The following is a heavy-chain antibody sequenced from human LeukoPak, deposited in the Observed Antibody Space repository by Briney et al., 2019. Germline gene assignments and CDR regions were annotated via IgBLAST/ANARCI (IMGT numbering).Heavy chain of an antibody. CDR3: ACITMVRGVSSYYFDY. V-gene: IGHV1-2*02. Sequence: GASVKASCKASGYTFTGYYMHWVRQAPGQGLEWMGWINPNSGGTNYAQKFQGRVTMTRDTSISTAYMELSRLRSDDTAVYYCACITMVRGVSSYYFDYWGQGTLVTVSS. J-gene: IGHJ4*02. CDR1: GYTFTGYY. D-gene: IGHD3-10*01. CDR2: INPNSGGT.